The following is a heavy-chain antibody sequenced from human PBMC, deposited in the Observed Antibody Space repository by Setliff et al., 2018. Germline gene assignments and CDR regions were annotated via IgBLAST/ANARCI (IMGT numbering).Heavy chain of an antibody. V-gene: IGHV1-69*06. D-gene: IGHD1-1*01. CDR2: IIPLLETA. J-gene: IGHJ4*02. Sequence: GASVKVSCKASGDTFSTYSLGWVRQAPGQGLEWMGGIIPLLETAKYAQKFQGRVTITADKSTSTAYLHWGSLKASDTAIYYCARHRGRPSSGTCFDYWGQGTPVTVSS. CDR3: ARHRGRPSSGTCFDY. CDR1: GDTFSTYS.